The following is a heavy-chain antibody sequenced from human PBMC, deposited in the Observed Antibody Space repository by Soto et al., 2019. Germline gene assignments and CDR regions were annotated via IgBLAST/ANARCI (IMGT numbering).Heavy chain of an antibody. J-gene: IGHJ5*02. CDR1: GFAFSTYS. V-gene: IGHV3-48*02. D-gene: IGHD2-8*01. CDR3: ARDNVMAGSFDP. CDR2: ISFSSTTI. Sequence: QLVESGGGLVQPGGSLRLSCAASGFAFSTYSMNWVRQAPGKGLEWVSYISFSSTTIFYADSVRGRFTISRDNAKNSLYLQMNTLRDEDTAVYYCARDNVMAGSFDPWGQGTLVTVSS.